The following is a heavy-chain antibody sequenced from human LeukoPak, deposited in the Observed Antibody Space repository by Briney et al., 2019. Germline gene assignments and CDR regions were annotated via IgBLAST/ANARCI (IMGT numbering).Heavy chain of an antibody. CDR2: ISSSSSYI. V-gene: IGHV3-21*01. D-gene: IGHD3-10*01. J-gene: IGHJ4*02. Sequence: PGGSLRLSCAAYGFTFGSYSMNWVRQAPGKGLEWVSSISSSSSYIYYADSVKGRFTISRDNAKNSLYLHMNSLRAEDTAVYYCARVQDYYGSGSSYFDYWGQGTLVTVSS. CDR1: GFTFGSYS. CDR3: ARVQDYYGSGSSYFDY.